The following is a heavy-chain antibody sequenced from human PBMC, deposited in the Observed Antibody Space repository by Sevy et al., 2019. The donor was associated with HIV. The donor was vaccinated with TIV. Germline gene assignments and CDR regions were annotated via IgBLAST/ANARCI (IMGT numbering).Heavy chain of an antibody. CDR2: IYWNDDA. J-gene: IGHJ4*02. Sequence: SGPTLVKPKQTLTLTCTFSGFSLNTRDVGVGWIRQPPGKALEWLALIYWNDDARYSPSLKRRLTITKDSAKNQVFFTMTNLDPVDTATYYCAHTESEPNYFDYWGQGTLVTVSS. CDR1: GFSLNTRDVG. D-gene: IGHD1-26*01. V-gene: IGHV2-5*01. CDR3: AHTESEPNYFDY.